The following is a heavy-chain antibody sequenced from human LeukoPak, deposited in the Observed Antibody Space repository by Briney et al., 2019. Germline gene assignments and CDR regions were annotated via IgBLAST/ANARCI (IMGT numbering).Heavy chain of an antibody. CDR2: ISGYNGNT. D-gene: IGHD2-21*01. CDR3: ARQSVIRSRSPDDAFDI. CDR1: GYTFTGYY. V-gene: IGHV1-18*04. J-gene: IGHJ3*02. Sequence: GASVKVSCKASGYTFTGYYMHWVRQAPGQGLEWMGWISGYNGNTNYAQRLQGRVTMTIDTSTSTAYMELRSLRSDDAAVYYCARQSVIRSRSPDDAFDIWGQGTMVTVSS.